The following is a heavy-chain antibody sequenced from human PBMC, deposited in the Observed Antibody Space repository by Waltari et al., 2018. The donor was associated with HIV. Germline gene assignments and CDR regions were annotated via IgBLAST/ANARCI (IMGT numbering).Heavy chain of an antibody. CDR2: ITANGAVT. Sequence: EAQLSQSGGGLVQPGGSLRVACGASGFTFNNYEMNWVRRAPGEGLEWVSYITANGAVTHYRDSVKGRFSVSRDNAKNSVYLEMTNLKAEDSAIYYCVRDRRTQHDHGDHVTYRYYGLDVWGQGTPVIVS. V-gene: IGHV3-48*03. J-gene: IGHJ6*01. D-gene: IGHD4-17*01. CDR3: VRDRRTQHDHGDHVTYRYYGLDV. CDR1: GFTFNNYE.